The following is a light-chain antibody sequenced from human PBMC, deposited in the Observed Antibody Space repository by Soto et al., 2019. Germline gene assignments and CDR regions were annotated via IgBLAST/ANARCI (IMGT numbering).Light chain of an antibody. J-gene: IGLJ1*01. V-gene: IGLV1-47*02. Sequence: QSVLTQPPSASGTPGQTVTISCFGSSSSIGSNSVYWYQHLPGTAPQLLIYYNSQRPSGVPDRFSGSKSGTSASLAISGLRSEDEADYYCATWDDSMSGYVFGTGTKVTVL. CDR2: YNS. CDR3: ATWDDSMSGYV. CDR1: SSSIGSNS.